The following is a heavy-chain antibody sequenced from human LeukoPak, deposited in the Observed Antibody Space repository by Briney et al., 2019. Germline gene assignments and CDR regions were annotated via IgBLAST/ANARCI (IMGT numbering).Heavy chain of an antibody. D-gene: IGHD6-19*01. CDR1: GYTFTSYG. Sequence: ATVKVSCRASGYTFTSYGMSWVRHAPGQGLEWMGWISAYNGNTNYAQKLQGRVTMTTDTSTSTAYMELRSLRSDDTAVYYCARGASSGYFTPTYYFDYWGQGTLVTVSS. J-gene: IGHJ4*02. CDR3: ARGASSGYFTPTYYFDY. CDR2: ISAYNGNT. V-gene: IGHV1-18*01.